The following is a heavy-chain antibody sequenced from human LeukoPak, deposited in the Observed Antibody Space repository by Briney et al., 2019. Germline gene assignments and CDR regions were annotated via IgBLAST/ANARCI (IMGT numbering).Heavy chain of an antibody. D-gene: IGHD5-18*01. V-gene: IGHV1-2*02. CDR2: INPTSGGT. Sequence: GASVKVSCKASGYTFTGYYMHWVRQAPGQGLEWMGWINPTSGGTNYARKFQGRVTMTRDTSISTAYMELSRLRSDDTAVYYCARDRYDVGYGFWDVWGKGTTVTVSS. CDR1: GYTFTGYY. J-gene: IGHJ6*04. CDR3: ARDRYDVGYGFWDV.